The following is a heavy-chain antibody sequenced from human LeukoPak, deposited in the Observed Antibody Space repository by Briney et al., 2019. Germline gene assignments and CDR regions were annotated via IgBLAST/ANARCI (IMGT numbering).Heavy chain of an antibody. Sequence: SETLSLTCSVSGGSITTSYWSWIRQPAGKGLEWIGRVYSGGTTTYNPSLKSRVTISVDTSKNQFSLKLSSVTAADTAVYYCAARTGIDYWGQGTLVTVSS. J-gene: IGHJ4*02. CDR3: AARTGIDY. CDR1: GGSITTSY. D-gene: IGHD1-1*01. V-gene: IGHV4-4*07. CDR2: VYSGGTT.